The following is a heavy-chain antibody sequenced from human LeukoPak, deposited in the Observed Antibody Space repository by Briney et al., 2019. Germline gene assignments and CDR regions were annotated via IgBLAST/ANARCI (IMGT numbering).Heavy chain of an antibody. CDR2: INHSGST. CDR3: ATDLSSYTSIAAD. J-gene: IGHJ4*02. V-gene: IGHV4-34*01. Sequence: SETLSLTCAVYGESFSGYYWSWIRQPPGKGLEWIGEINHSGSTNYNPSLKSRVTISVDTSKNQFSLKLSSVTAADTAVYYCATDLSSYTSIAADWGQGTLVTVSS. D-gene: IGHD6-6*01. CDR1: GESFSGYY.